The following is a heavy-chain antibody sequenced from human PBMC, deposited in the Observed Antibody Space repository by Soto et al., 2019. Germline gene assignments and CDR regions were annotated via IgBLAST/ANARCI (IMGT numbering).Heavy chain of an antibody. J-gene: IGHJ4*02. CDR1: GLTFGDYV. D-gene: IGHD3-3*01. CDR2: IRSKTNGGTT. Sequence: GGSLRLSCTASGLTFGDYVMSWFRQAPGKGLEWVGFIRSKTNGGTTEYAASVKGRFTLSRDDSNSIAYLQMNSLKTEDTAVYYCTSNYDFWSGFYDFDYWGQGTLVT. CDR3: TSNYDFWSGFYDFDY. V-gene: IGHV3-49*03.